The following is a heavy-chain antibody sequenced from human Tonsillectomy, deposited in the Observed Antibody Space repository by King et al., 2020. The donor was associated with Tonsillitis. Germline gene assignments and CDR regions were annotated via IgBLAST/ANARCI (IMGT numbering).Heavy chain of an antibody. CDR2: IIPIFATS. Sequence: VQLVESGAEVKKPGSSVKVSCKASGGTFSSYAISWVRQAPGQGLEWMGGIIPIFATSNYAQKFQGRVTITADESTSTAYMELSSLRSEDTAVYYCARPGRSYDSSGYWDGMDVWGQGTTVTVSS. CDR3: ARPGRSYDSSGYWDGMDV. CDR1: GGTFSSYA. D-gene: IGHD3-22*01. J-gene: IGHJ6*02. V-gene: IGHV1-69*01.